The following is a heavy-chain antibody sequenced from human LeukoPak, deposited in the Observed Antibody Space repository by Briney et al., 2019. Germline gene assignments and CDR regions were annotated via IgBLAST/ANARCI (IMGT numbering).Heavy chain of an antibody. CDR3: VRDRYCGSSSCYNGDFDY. CDR1: GFTFSSYA. Sequence: GGSLRLSCAASGFTFSSYAMHWVRQAPGKGLEWVAVISYDGSNKYYADSVKGRFTISRDNSKNTLYLQMNSLRAEDTAVYFCVRDRYCGSSSCYNGDFDYWGQGTLVTVSS. D-gene: IGHD2-2*02. J-gene: IGHJ4*02. V-gene: IGHV3-30*04. CDR2: ISYDGSNK.